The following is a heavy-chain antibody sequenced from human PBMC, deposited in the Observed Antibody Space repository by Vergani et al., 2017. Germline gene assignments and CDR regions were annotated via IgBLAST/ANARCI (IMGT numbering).Heavy chain of an antibody. J-gene: IGHJ4*02. CDR3: ARTESFNLRYVHCAM. CDR2: IYDSGCA. Sequence: QLHLQESGPGLVKPSETLSLTCTVSGGSITSCSYYWGWIRQPPGKGLEWTGNIYDSGCAYYNPSLKGRVTISVDTSKNQFSLEVTSVTAADTAIYFCARTESFNLRYVHCAMWGQGTLVTVSS. V-gene: IGHV4-39*01. CDR1: GGSITSCSYY. D-gene: IGHD3-9*01.